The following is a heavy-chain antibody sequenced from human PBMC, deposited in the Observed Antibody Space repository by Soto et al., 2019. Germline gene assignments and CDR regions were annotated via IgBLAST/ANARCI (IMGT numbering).Heavy chain of an antibody. V-gene: IGHV3-21*01. CDR1: GFPFGSYS. CDR2: IGGSSGHI. J-gene: IGHJ4*02. CDR3: ARTNGAYSNYFDY. D-gene: IGHD2-8*01. Sequence: GGSLRLSCAASGFPFGSYSMVWVRQAPEKGLEWVSSIGGSSGHIYYADSLKGRFTISRDNAKNSLYLQMNSLRVEDTAVYYCARTNGAYSNYFDYWGQGTLVTVSS.